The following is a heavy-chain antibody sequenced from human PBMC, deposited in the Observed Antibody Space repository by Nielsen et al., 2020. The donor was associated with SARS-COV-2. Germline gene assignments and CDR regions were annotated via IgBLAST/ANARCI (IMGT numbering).Heavy chain of an antibody. CDR2: IYPGDSDT. CDR3: ARHAPTPVLRFLEWLFPGAFDI. Sequence: GESLKISCKGSGYSFTSYWIGWVRQVPGKGLEWMGIIYPGDSDTRYSPSFQGQVTISADKSISTAYLQWSSLKASDTAMYYCARHAPTPVLRFLEWLFPGAFDIWGQGTMATVSS. CDR1: GYSFTSYW. V-gene: IGHV5-51*01. D-gene: IGHD3-3*01. J-gene: IGHJ3*02.